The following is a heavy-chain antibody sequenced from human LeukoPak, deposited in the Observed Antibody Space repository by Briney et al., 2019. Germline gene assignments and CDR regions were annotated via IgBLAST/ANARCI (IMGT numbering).Heavy chain of an antibody. CDR1: GYTFTGYY. V-gene: IGHV1-2*02. CDR2: INPNSGGT. Sequence: ASVKVSCKASGYTFTGYYMHWVRQAPGQGLEWMGWINPNSGGTNYAQKFQGRVTMTRDTSISTAYMELSRLSSDDTAVYYCARSPADILTGDYFDYWGQGTLVTVSS. D-gene: IGHD3-9*01. CDR3: ARSPADILTGDYFDY. J-gene: IGHJ4*02.